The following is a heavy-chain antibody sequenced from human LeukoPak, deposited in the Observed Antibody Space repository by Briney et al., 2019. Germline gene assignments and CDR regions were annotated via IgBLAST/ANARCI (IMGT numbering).Heavy chain of an antibody. V-gene: IGHV3-48*03. CDR2: IDTSCSVT. J-gene: IGHJ4*02. D-gene: IGHD3-16*01. Sequence: GKSLRLSCAASGFMFSRYEMNWVRQTPGKGLEWISYIDTSCSVTYYADSVKGRFIISRDNAKNSMFLQMNSLRAEDTAVYYCTRDEATTSRGTLPEYWGRGTLVTVSS. CDR1: GFMFSRYE. CDR3: TRDEATTSRGTLPEY.